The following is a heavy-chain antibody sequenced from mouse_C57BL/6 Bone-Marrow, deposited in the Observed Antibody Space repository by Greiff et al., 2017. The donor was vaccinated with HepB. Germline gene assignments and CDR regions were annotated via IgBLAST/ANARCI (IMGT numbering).Heavy chain of an antibody. D-gene: IGHD1-1*01. CDR3: ARERDYGSSYWYFDV. J-gene: IGHJ1*03. CDR1: GFTFSDYY. V-gene: IGHV5-12*01. CDR2: ISNGGGST. Sequence: EVQRVESGGGLVQPGGSLKLSCAASGFTFSDYYMYWVRQTPEKRLEWVAYISNGGGSTYYPDTVKGRFTITRDNSKNTLYLQMSRLKSEDTAMYYCARERDYGSSYWYFDVWGTGTTVTVSS.